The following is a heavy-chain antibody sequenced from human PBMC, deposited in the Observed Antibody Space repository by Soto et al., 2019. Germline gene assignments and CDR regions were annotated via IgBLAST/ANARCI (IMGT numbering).Heavy chain of an antibody. D-gene: IGHD1-7*01. CDR3: ARREPLTGTIPVSYYFDY. CDR2: IYYSGST. CDR1: GGSISSSSYY. Sequence: SETLSLTCTVSGGSISSSSYYWGWIRQPPGKGLEWIGSIYYSGSTYYSPSLKSRVTISVDTSKNQFSLKLSSVTAADTAVYYCARREPLTGTIPVSYYFDYWGQGTLVTVSS. J-gene: IGHJ4*02. V-gene: IGHV4-39*01.